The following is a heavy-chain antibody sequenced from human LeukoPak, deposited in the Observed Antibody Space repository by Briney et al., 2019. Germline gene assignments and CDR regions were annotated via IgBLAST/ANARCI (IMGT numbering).Heavy chain of an antibody. Sequence: ASVKVSCKASGYTFTTYNINWVRQPTGQGLEWMGWMNRNSGYTGHAQKFQGRVTITRDTSISTAYMELSSLRSEDTAVYYCARVAGSIDYWGQGTLVAVSS. CDR3: ARVAGSIDY. D-gene: IGHD6-19*01. J-gene: IGHJ4*02. V-gene: IGHV1-8*03. CDR2: MNRNSGYT. CDR1: GYTFTTYN.